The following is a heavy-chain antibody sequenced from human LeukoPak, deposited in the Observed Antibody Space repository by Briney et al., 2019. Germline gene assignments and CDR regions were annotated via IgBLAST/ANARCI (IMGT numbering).Heavy chain of an antibody. CDR3: ASINSNPFPFDY. CDR2: IRYDGSNK. D-gene: IGHD4-11*01. CDR1: GFTFSSYG. Sequence: GGSLRLSCAASGFTFSSYGMHWVRQAPGKGLEWVAFIRYDGSNKYYADSVKGRFTISRDNSKNTLYLQMNSLRAEDTAVYYCASINSNPFPFDYWGQGTLVTVSS. V-gene: IGHV3-30*02. J-gene: IGHJ4*02.